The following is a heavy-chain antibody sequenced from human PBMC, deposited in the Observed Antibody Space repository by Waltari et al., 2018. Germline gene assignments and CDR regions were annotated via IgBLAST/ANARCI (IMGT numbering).Heavy chain of an antibody. D-gene: IGHD4-17*01. CDR2: IHYSGST. Sequence: QVQLQESGPGLVKPSETLFLTCTVSGGPISGRYWNWIRQPPGKGLEWIGYIHYSGSTYYNPSLMRRVTISLDTSKNQFSLKLTSVTAADSAVYYCSTNPLYGDSPSVWGQGTLVTVSS. V-gene: IGHV4-59*11. CDR3: STNPLYGDSPSV. J-gene: IGHJ4*02. CDR1: GGPISGRY.